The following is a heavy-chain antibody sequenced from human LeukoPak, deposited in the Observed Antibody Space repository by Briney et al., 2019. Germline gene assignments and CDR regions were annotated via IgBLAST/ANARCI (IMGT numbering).Heavy chain of an antibody. D-gene: IGHD2-15*01. CDR3: ARVSVAATYYYMDV. J-gene: IGHJ6*03. CDR1: GGSISSYY. Sequence: KPSETLSLTCTVSGGSISSYYWSWIRQPAGKGLEWIGRIYTSGSTNYNPSLKSRVTMSVDTSKNQFSLKLSSVTAADTAVYYCARVSVAATYYYMDVWGKGTTVTISS. CDR2: IYTSGST. V-gene: IGHV4-4*07.